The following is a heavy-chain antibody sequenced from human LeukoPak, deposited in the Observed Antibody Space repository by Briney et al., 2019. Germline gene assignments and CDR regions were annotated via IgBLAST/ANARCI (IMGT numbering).Heavy chain of an antibody. CDR2: IIPIFGTA. CDR1: GGTFSSYA. Sequence: ASVKVSCKASGGTFSSYAISWVRQAPGQGLEWMGGIIPIFGTANYAQKFQGRVTITRDTSASTAYMELSSLRSEDTAVYYCAGSSGYYIRFDYWGQGTLVTVSS. V-gene: IGHV1-69*05. D-gene: IGHD3-22*01. J-gene: IGHJ4*02. CDR3: AGSSGYYIRFDY.